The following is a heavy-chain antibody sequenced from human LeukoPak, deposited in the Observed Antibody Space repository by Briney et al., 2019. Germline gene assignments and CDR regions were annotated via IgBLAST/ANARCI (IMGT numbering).Heavy chain of an antibody. V-gene: IGHV4-38-2*02. CDR3: ASLSSGSDWYY. Sequence: SETLSLTCTVSGYSLSRGYYWGWLRQPPGEGLEWIGSIYHSGSTYYNPSLKSRVIISVDTSKSQFSLKLSSVTAADTAVHYGASLSSGSDWYYWGQGTLVTVSS. CDR2: IYHSGST. D-gene: IGHD1-26*01. J-gene: IGHJ4*02. CDR1: GYSLSRGYY.